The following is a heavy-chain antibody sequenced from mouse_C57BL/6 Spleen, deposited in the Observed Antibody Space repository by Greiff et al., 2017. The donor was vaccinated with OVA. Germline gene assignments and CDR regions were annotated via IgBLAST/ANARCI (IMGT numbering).Heavy chain of an antibody. CDR3: AREASSGYFDY. J-gene: IGHJ2*01. D-gene: IGHD3-2*02. Sequence: VKLMESGAELARPGASVKMSCKASGYTFTSYTMHWVKQRPGQGLEWIGYINPSSGYTKYNQKFKDKATLTADKSSSTAYMQLSSLTSEDSAVYYCAREASSGYFDYWGQGTTLTVSS. CDR2: INPSSGYT. V-gene: IGHV1-4*01. CDR1: GYTFTSYT.